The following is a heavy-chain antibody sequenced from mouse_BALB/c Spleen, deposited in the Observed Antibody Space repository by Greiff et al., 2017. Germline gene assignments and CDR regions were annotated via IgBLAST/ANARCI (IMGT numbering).Heavy chain of an antibody. CDR2: ISSGGSYT. J-gene: IGHJ2*01. V-gene: IGHV5-6*02. CDR3: ARVEITTDY. CDR1: GFTFSSYG. D-gene: IGHD1-1*01. Sequence: DVKLVESGGDLVKPGGSLKLSCAASGFTFSSYGMSWVRQTPDKRLEWVATISSGGSYTYYPDSVKGRFTISRDNAKNTLYLQMSSLKSEDTAMYYCARVEITTDYWGQGTTLTVSS.